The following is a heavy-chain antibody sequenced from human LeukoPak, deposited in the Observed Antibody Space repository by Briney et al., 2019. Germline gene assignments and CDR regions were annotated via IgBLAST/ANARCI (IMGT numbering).Heavy chain of an antibody. V-gene: IGHV3-23*01. CDR2: ISGSGGST. J-gene: IGHJ5*02. CDR1: GFTFSSYA. CDR3: AKDLEQWHVGRFDP. Sequence: GGSLRLSCAASGFTFSSYAMSWVRQAPGKGLEWGSAISGSGGSTYYADSVKGRFTISRDNSKNTLYLQMNSLRAEDTAVYYCAKDLEQWHVGRFDPWGQGTLVTVSS. D-gene: IGHD1/OR15-1a*01.